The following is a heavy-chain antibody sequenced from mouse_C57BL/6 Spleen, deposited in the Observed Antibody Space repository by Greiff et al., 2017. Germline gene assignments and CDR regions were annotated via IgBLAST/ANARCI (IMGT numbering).Heavy chain of an antibody. CDR2: IYPGDGDT. D-gene: IGHD2-2*01. V-gene: IGHV1-80*01. J-gene: IGHJ1*03. CDR1: GYAFSSYW. Sequence: VQLQQSGAELVKPGASVKISCKASGYAFSSYWMNWVKQRPGKGLEWIGQIYPGDGDTNYNGKFKGKATLTADKSSSPAYMQLSSLTSEDSAVYFCARLGGYDRYFDVWGTGTTVTVSS. CDR3: ARLGGYDRYFDV.